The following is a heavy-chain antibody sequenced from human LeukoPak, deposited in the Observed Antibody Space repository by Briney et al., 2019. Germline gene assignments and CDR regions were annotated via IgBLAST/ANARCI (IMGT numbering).Heavy chain of an antibody. J-gene: IGHJ4*02. CDR1: GFTCTSYA. Sequence: GGSLRLSCAASGFTCTSYAMSWVRQAPGKGLEWVSFIAPGGITTSYADSVKGRFTISRDNPRKTLYMQMNSLRDEDTALYYCAIMHGYYDGSGYWVQWGQGALVTVSS. CDR2: IAPGGITT. CDR3: AIMHGYYDGSGYWVQ. D-gene: IGHD3-22*01. V-gene: IGHV3-23*01.